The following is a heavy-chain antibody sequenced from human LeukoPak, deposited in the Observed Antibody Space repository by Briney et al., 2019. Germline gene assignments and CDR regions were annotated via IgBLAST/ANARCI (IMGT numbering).Heavy chain of an antibody. J-gene: IGHJ3*02. CDR2: IYYSGST. CDR3: ARDRGSGPDELDI. D-gene: IGHD3-16*01. V-gene: IGHV4-59*01. Sequence: ASETLSLTCTVSSGSISSYYWSWIRQPPGKGLEWIGYIYYSGSTNYNPSLKSRVTISVDTSKDQFSLKLSSVTAADTAVYYCARDRGSGPDELDIWGQGTMVTVSS. CDR1: SGSISSYY.